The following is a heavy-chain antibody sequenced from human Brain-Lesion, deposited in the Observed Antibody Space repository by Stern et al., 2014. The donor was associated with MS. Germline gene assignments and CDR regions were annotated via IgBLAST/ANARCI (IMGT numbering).Heavy chain of an antibody. CDR3: AKDRQYVTFFFDF. J-gene: IGHJ4*02. CDR2: LSYDGSK. CDR1: GFSFSSFG. D-gene: IGHD2-2*01. V-gene: IGHV3-30*18. Sequence: HVQLVESGGGVVQPGRPLRLSCAASGFSFSSFGMHLVLQAPAKGLEWVALLSYDGSKDYADSVKGRFAISRDNSKNTLYLQMNRLRAEDTAVYYCAKDRQYVTFFFDFWGQGSLVTVSS.